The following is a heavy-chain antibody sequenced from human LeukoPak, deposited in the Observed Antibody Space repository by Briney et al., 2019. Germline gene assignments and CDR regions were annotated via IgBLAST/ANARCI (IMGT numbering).Heavy chain of an antibody. CDR3: ARSLVVGATYPYH. V-gene: IGHV4-39*01. Sequence: SETLSLTCTVSGGSISSSSYYWGWIRQPPGKGLEWIGSIYYSGSTYQNPSLKSRVTISVDTSKNQFSLKLSSVTAADTAVYYCARSLVVGATYPYHWGQGTLVTVSS. D-gene: IGHD1-26*01. CDR2: IYYSGST. J-gene: IGHJ5*02. CDR1: GGSISSSSYY.